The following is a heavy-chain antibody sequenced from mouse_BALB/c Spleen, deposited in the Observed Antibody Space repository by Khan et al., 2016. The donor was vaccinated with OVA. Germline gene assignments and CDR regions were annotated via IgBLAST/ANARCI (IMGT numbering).Heavy chain of an antibody. CDR1: GYTFTSYT. V-gene: IGHV1-4*01. CDR3: GRDGAYHRNDGWFAY. J-gene: IGHJ3*01. Sequence: QVQLQQSGAELARPGASVKMSCKASGYTFTSYTIHWIKKRPGQGLEWIGYINPSNDYTNYNQKFKDKATLTTDKSSTTAYLRLSSLPSDDSAVYNCGRDGAYHRNDGWFAYWGQGTLVTVSA. CDR2: INPSNDYT. D-gene: IGHD2-14*01.